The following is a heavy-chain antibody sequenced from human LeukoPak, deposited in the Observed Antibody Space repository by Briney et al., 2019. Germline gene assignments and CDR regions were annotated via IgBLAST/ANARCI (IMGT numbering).Heavy chain of an antibody. V-gene: IGHV5-51*01. CDR3: ARHQGRYGDYAEVWFDP. CDR1: GYNFTSYW. CDR2: IYPGDSDT. Sequence: GESLKISCQGSGYNFTSYWIGWVRQMPGKGLEWMGIIYPGDSDTRYSPSFQGQVTISADKSISTAYLQWSSLKASDTAMYYCARHQGRYGDYAEVWFDPWGQGTLVTVSS. D-gene: IGHD4-17*01. J-gene: IGHJ5*02.